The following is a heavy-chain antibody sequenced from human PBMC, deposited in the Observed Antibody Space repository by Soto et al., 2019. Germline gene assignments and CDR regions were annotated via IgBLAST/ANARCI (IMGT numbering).Heavy chain of an antibody. V-gene: IGHV1-2*02. CDR1: GYTFTGYY. Sequence: RASVKVSCKASGYTFTGYYMHWVRQAPGQGLEWMGWINPNSGGTNYAQKFQGRVTMTRDTSISTAYMELSRLRSDDTAVYYCAREGAALGIAVAAPALYYYYYGMDVWGQGTTVTAP. D-gene: IGHD6-19*01. J-gene: IGHJ6*02. CDR2: INPNSGGT. CDR3: AREGAALGIAVAAPALYYYYYGMDV.